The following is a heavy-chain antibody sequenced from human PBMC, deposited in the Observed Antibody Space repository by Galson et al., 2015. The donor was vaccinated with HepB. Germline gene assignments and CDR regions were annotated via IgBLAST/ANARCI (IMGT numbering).Heavy chain of an antibody. Sequence: SVKVSCKASGGTFSSYAISWVRQAPGQGLEWMGRIIPILGIANYAQKFQGRVTITADKSTSTAYMELSSLRSEDTAVYYCARVHYDFWSGRFDYWGQGTLVTVSS. J-gene: IGHJ4*02. CDR2: IIPILGIA. D-gene: IGHD3-3*01. V-gene: IGHV1-69*04. CDR3: ARVHYDFWSGRFDY. CDR1: GGTFSSYA.